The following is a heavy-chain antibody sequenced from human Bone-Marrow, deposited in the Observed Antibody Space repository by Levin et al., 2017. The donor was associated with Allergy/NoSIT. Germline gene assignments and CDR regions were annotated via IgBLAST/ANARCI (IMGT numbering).Heavy chain of an antibody. J-gene: IGHJ4*02. CDR3: ARVIGGMAARGTVFDY. Sequence: GGSLRLSCAASGFTFSSYWMHWVRQAPGKGLVWVSRINSDGSSTSYADSVKGRFTISRDNAKNTLYLQMNSLRAEDTAVYYCARVIGGMAARGTVFDYWGQGTLVTVSS. CDR2: INSDGSST. D-gene: IGHD6-6*01. CDR1: GFTFSSYW. V-gene: IGHV3-74*01.